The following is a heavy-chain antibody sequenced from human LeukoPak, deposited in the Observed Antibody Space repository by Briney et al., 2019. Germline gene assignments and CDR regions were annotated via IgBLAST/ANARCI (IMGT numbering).Heavy chain of an antibody. CDR3: ARIYRSGTSCSSRVGDPFDI. V-gene: IGHV3-48*03. CDR2: ISSSGSTI. J-gene: IGHJ4*02. CDR1: GFTFSSYE. Sequence: PGGSLRLSCAASGFTFSSYEMNWVRQAPGKGLEWVSYISSSGSTIYYADSVKGRFTISRDNAKKSLFLQMTSLRAEDTALYYCARIYRSGTSCSSRVGDPFDIWGQGTLVTVSS. D-gene: IGHD2-2*01.